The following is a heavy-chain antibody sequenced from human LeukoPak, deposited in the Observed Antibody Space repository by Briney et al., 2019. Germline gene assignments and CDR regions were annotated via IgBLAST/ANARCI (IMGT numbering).Heavy chain of an antibody. Sequence: SVMVSCKASGGTFIRYAISWVRQAPGQGLEWMGGIIPIFGTANYAQKFQGRVTITADESASTAYMELSSLRSEDTAVYYCARGGTVTTEFFDYWGQGTLVTVSS. CDR3: ARGGTVTTEFFDY. D-gene: IGHD4-17*01. CDR2: IIPIFGTA. CDR1: GGTFIRYA. V-gene: IGHV1-69*13. J-gene: IGHJ4*02.